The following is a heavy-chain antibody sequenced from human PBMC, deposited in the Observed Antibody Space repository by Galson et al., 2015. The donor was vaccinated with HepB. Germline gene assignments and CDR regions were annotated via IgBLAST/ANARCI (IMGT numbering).Heavy chain of an antibody. CDR1: GFTFSSYS. CDR2: ISSSSSTI. V-gene: IGHV3-48*01. J-gene: IGHJ4*02. Sequence: SLRLSCAASGFTFSSYSMNWVRQAPGKGLERVSYISSSSSTIYYADSVKGRFTISRDNAKNSLYLQMNSLRAEDTAVYYCARDSGSGSYYNFEDYFDYWGQGTLVTVSS. D-gene: IGHD3-10*01. CDR3: ARDSGSGSYYNFEDYFDY.